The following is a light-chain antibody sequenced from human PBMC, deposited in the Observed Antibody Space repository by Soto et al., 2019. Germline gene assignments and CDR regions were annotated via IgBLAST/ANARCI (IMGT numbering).Light chain of an antibody. J-gene: IGLJ2*01. CDR1: SSDVGGYND. CDR3: SSYAGSNIVV. CDR2: EVS. Sequence: QSVLTQPPSASGSPGQSVAISCTGTSSDVGGYNDVSWYQQHPGKAPKLMIYEVSQRPSGVPDRFSGSKSGNTASLTVSGLQAEDEADYYCSSYAGSNIVVFGGGTQLTVL. V-gene: IGLV2-8*01.